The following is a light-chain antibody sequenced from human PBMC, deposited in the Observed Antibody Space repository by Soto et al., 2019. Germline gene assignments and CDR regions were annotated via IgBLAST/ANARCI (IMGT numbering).Light chain of an antibody. CDR1: QTISGT. V-gene: IGKV3D-15*01. Sequence: EIVMTQSPATLSVSPGGRATLSCRASQTISGTLAWYQQKPGQAPRLLIRGASTRAPSIPDRFSGSGSGTDFTLTISRLEPEDFAVYYCQHYNNWPRFGGGTKVDIK. CDR2: GAS. J-gene: IGKJ4*01. CDR3: QHYNNWPR.